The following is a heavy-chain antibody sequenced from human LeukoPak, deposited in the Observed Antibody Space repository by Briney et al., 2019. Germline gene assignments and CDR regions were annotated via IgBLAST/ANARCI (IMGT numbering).Heavy chain of an antibody. CDR2: IYYSGST. V-gene: IGHV4-59*01. CDR3: ARDLRKYYYDSSAYYEKAYDAFDI. CDR1: GGSISPYY. Sequence: SETLSLTCTVSGGSISPYYWNWIRQPPGKGLEWIGYIYYSGSTNYNPSLKSRVTISVDVSKNQFSLKLRSVTAADTAVYFCARDLRKYYYDSSAYYEKAYDAFDIWGQGTMVTVSS. J-gene: IGHJ3*02. D-gene: IGHD3-22*01.